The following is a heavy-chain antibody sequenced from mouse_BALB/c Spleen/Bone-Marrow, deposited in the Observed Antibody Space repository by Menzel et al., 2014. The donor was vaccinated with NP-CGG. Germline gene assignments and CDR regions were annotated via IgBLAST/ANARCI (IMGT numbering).Heavy chain of an antibody. Sequence: QVQLQQSGSELRSPGSSVKLSCKDFDSEVFPIAYMSWVRQKPGHGFEWIGDILPSIGRTIYGEKFEDKATLDADTVSNTAYLEHNSLTSEDSAIYYCARGTNWDGEGYYYAMDYWGQGTSVTVSS. J-gene: IGHJ4*01. D-gene: IGHD4-1*01. CDR3: ARGTNWDGEGYYYAMDY. CDR2: ILPSIGRT. CDR1: DSEVFPIAY. V-gene: IGHV15-2*02.